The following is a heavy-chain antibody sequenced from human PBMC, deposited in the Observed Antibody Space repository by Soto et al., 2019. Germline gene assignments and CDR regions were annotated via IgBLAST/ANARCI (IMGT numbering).Heavy chain of an antibody. CDR1: GFTFSSYA. CDR3: ARYDSSGYYWPYYYYGMDL. CDR2: ISSNGGST. J-gene: IGHJ6*02. V-gene: IGHV3-64*04. Sequence: PGGSLRLSCAASGFTFSSYAMHWVRQAPGKGLEYVSAISSNGGSTYYADSVKGRFTISRDNAKNSLYLQMNSLRAEDTAVYYCARYDSSGYYWPYYYYGMDLWGQGTTVTVSS. D-gene: IGHD3-22*01.